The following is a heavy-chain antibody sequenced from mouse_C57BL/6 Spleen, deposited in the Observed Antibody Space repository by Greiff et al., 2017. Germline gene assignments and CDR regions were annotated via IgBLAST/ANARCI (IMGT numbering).Heavy chain of an antibody. CDR2: IHPNSGST. CDR3: ARDYDGFAY. V-gene: IGHV1-64*01. Sequence: QVQLQQPGAELVKPGASVKLSCKASGYTFTSYWMPLVKPRPGQGLEWIGMIHPNSGSTNYNEKFKSKATLTVDKSSSTAYMQLSSLTSEDSAVYYCARDYDGFAYWGQGTLVTVSA. D-gene: IGHD2-4*01. J-gene: IGHJ3*01. CDR1: GYTFTSYW.